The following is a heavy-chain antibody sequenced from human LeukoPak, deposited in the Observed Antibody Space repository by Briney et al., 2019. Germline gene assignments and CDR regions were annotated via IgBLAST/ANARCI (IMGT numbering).Heavy chain of an antibody. CDR1: GGTFSSYA. J-gene: IGHJ4*02. D-gene: IGHD4-17*01. CDR3: ARDPTTVTNLPDY. V-gene: IGHV1-69*05. CDR2: IIPIFGTA. Sequence: SVKVSCKASGGTFSSYAISRVRQAPGQGLEWMGRIIPIFGTANYAQKFQGRVTITTDESTSTAYMELSSLRSEDTAVYYCARDPTTVTNLPDYWGQGTLVTGSS.